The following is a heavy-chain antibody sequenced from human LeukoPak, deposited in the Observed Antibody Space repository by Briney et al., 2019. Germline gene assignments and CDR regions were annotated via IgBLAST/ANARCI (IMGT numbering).Heavy chain of an antibody. Sequence: GGSLRLSCAASGFTFSDHYMDWVRQAPGKGLEWVGRIRNKANSYTTEYAASVKGGFTISRDDSKTSLYLQMNSLKTEDTAVYYCVRRPRGVDGYDYWGQGTLVTVSS. V-gene: IGHV3-72*01. D-gene: IGHD3-3*01. CDR1: GFTFSDHY. CDR3: VRRPRGVDGYDY. CDR2: IRNKANSYTT. J-gene: IGHJ4*02.